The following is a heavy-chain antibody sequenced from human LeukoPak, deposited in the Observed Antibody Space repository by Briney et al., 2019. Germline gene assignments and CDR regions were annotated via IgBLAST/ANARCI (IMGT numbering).Heavy chain of an antibody. D-gene: IGHD6-13*01. CDR1: GFTFSSYA. J-gene: IGHJ1*01. CDR3: VKDSSGWYPEYFQH. V-gene: IGHV3-64D*09. CDR2: ISSNGGST. Sequence: GGSLRLSCSASGFTFSSYAMHWVRQAPGKGLEYVSVISSNGGSTYYADSVKGRFTISRDNFKNTVYLQMSSLRAEDTAVYYCVKDSSGWYPEYFQHWGQGTLVTVSS.